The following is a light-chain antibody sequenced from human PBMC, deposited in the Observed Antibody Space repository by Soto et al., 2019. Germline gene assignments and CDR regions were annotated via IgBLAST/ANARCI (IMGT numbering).Light chain of an antibody. CDR3: MQGGT. J-gene: IGKJ2*01. CDR1: QSLLHSTGKTY. V-gene: IGKV2-29*03. Sequence: DIVKTQSPLSLSVTPGEPASISCKSSQSLLHSTGKTYLHWYLQRPGQSPQLLIYEVSNRFSGVPDRISGSGSGTDFTLTISRVEAEDAGVYYCMQGGTSGQGTKLEIK. CDR2: EVS.